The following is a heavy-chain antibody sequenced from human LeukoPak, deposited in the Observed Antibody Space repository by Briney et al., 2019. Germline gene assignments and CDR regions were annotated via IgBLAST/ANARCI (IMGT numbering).Heavy chain of an antibody. D-gene: IGHD3-22*01. CDR3: ARGYRTATYTSGYYADY. J-gene: IGHJ4*02. CDR1: GLTFSSYA. Sequence: GGSLRLSCAASGLTFSSYAMHWVRQAPGKGLEWVAIISYDGSNEYYADSVKGRFTISRDNSKNTLYLQMNSLRAEDTALYYCARGYRTATYTSGYYADYWGQGTLVTVSS. V-gene: IGHV3-30*04. CDR2: ISYDGSNE.